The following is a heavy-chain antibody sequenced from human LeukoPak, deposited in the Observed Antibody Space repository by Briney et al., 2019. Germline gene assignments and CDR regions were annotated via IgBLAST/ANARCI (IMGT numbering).Heavy chain of an antibody. CDR1: GGIFSIYA. V-gene: IGHV1-69*06. CDR2: IIPIFGSA. Sequence: SVTVSFTSSGGIFSIYAINWVRQAPGQGLEWMGRIIPIFGSANYAQKFQGRVTITADKSTRTAYMELSSLRSEDTALYYCAKGSRLREGGSYRFWGQGTLVTVSS. D-gene: IGHD3-16*02. J-gene: IGHJ4*02. CDR3: AKGSRLREGGSYRF.